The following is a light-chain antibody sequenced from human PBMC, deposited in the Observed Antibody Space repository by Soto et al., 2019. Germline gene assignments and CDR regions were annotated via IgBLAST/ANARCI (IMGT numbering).Light chain of an antibody. CDR1: QGVTTN. CDR2: DVS. J-gene: IGKJ5*01. V-gene: IGKV3-15*01. CDR3: QQYNNWPFS. Sequence: DIVMTQSPGTLSVSPGERATLSCRAGQGVTTNFAWYQQKSGQSPRLLIYDVSIRATGVPARFSGTGSETDFTLTISGLQSEDSAVYFCQQYNNWPFSFGQRTRLEIK.